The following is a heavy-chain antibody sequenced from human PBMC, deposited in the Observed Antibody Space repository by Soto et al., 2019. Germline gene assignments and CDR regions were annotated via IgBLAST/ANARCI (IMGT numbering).Heavy chain of an antibody. J-gene: IGHJ4*02. CDR3: ARYRATQPLYFDY. CDR2: IYYSGST. V-gene: IGHV4-59*01. Sequence: SETLSLTCTVSGGSISSYYWSWIRQPPGKGLEWIGYIYYSGSTNYNPSLKSRVTISVDTSKNQFSLKLSSVTAADTAVYYCARYRATQPLYFDYCGQGTLGTVSS. D-gene: IGHD5-12*01. CDR1: GGSISSYY.